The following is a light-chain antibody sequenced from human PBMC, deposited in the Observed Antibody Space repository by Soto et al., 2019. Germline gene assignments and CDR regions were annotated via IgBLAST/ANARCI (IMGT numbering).Light chain of an antibody. CDR3: AAWDDSLNGFVV. CDR2: TNN. V-gene: IGLV1-44*01. J-gene: IGLJ2*01. CDR1: SSNIGSNT. Sequence: QSVLTQPPSASGTPGQRVTISCSGSSSNIGSNTVNWYQQLPGTAPKLLIYTNNQRPSGVPDRFSGSKSDTSASLAISVLQSEGEADYYCAAWDDSLNGFVVFGGGTQLTVL.